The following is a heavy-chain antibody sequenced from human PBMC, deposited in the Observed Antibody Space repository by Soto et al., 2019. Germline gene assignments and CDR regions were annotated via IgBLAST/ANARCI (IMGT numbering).Heavy chain of an antibody. Sequence: PGGSLRLSCAASGFTFSSYGMHWVRQAPGKGLEWVAVIWYDGSNKYYADSVKGRFTISRDNSKNTLYLQMNSLRAEDTAVYYCARDPNLLIPYGMDVRGQGTTVTVSS. D-gene: IGHD1-1*01. V-gene: IGHV3-33*08. CDR2: IWYDGSNK. J-gene: IGHJ6*02. CDR1: GFTFSSYG. CDR3: ARDPNLLIPYGMDV.